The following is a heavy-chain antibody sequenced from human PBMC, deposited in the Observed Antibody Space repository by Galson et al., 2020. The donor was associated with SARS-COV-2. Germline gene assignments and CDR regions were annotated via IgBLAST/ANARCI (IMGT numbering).Heavy chain of an antibody. J-gene: IGHJ6*03. CDR2: IYYSGST. V-gene: IGHV4-61*01. CDR3: ARGPIATYYYYMDV. CDR1: GGSVSSGSYY. D-gene: IGHD6-13*01. Sequence: SETLSLTCTVSGGSVSSGSYYWSWIRQPPGKGLEWIGYIYYSGSTNYNPSLKSQVTITVDTSKNQFSLKLSSVTAADTAVYYCARGPIATYYYYMDVWGKGTTVTVSS.